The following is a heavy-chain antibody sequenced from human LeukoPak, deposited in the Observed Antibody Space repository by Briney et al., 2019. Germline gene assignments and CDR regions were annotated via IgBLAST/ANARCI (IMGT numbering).Heavy chain of an antibody. CDR2: LRRGGSDI. J-gene: IGHJ4*02. D-gene: IGHD3-10*01. Sequence: GDPLKFSGKGLEYSFTSHDSVWVGQMPGTGWEWRGLLRRGGSDIKYGPSFQGQVSLSVDNSINAAYLPWSSLKASDSALYYCARGDRHDSWRQGPLVPVS. CDR3: ARGDRHDS. V-gene: IGHV5-51*02. CDR1: EYSFTSHD.